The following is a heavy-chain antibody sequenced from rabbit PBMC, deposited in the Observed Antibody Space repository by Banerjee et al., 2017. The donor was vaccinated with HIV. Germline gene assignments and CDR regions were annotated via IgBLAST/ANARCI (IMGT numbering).Heavy chain of an antibody. J-gene: IGHJ4*01. CDR1: GCDISSYA. D-gene: IGHD6-1*01. CDR3: ARAAGYAGYGYATGFDL. CDR2: IDPVFGST. Sequence: QEQLVESGGGLVQPGGSLKLSCKASGCDISSYAMSWVRQAPGKGLEWIGYIDPVFGSTYSASWVNGRFTISSHNAQNTLYLQLNSLTAADTATYFCARAAGYAGYGYATGFDLWGPGTLVTVS. V-gene: IGHV1S47*01.